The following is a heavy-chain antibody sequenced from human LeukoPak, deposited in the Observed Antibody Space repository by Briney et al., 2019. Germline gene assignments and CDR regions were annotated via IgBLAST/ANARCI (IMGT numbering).Heavy chain of an antibody. CDR1: GGTFSSYA. J-gene: IGHJ5*02. CDR3: ATSGYILNWFDP. Sequence: ASVKVSCKASGGTFSSYAISWVRQAPGQGLEWMGGIIPIFGTANYAQKFQGRVTITADESTSTAYMELSSLRSEDTAVYYCATSGYILNWFDPWGQGTLVTVSS. V-gene: IGHV1-69*13. CDR2: IIPIFGTA. D-gene: IGHD3-22*01.